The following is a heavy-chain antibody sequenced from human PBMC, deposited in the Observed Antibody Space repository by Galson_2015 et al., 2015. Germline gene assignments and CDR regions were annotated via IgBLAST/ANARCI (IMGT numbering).Heavy chain of an antibody. CDR2: IKQDGSAK. CDR3: ASLYSNGWYRGY. Sequence: LRLSCAVSGFTFSNHWMSWVRQAPGKGLEWVANIKQDGSAKYYVDSVKGRFTISRDNAKNSLYLQMNSLRAEDTAVYYCASLYSNGWYRGYWGQGTLVTVSS. CDR1: GFTFSNHW. J-gene: IGHJ4*02. V-gene: IGHV3-7*01. D-gene: IGHD6-19*01.